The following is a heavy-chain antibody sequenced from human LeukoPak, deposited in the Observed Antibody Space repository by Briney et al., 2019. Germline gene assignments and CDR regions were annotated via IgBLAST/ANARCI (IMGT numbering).Heavy chain of an antibody. CDR1: GFTFSSYE. CDR3: ARIVGATLADY. CDR2: ISYDGSNK. Sequence: GGSLRLSCAASGFTFSSYEMNWVRQAPGKGLEWVAVISYDGSNKYYADSVKGRFTISRDNSKNTLYLQMNSLRAEDTAVYYCARIVGATLADYWGQGTLVTVSS. V-gene: IGHV3-30*04. D-gene: IGHD1-26*01. J-gene: IGHJ4*02.